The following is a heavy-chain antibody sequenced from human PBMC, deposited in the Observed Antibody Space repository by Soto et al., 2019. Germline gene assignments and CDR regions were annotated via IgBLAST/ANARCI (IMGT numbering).Heavy chain of an antibody. D-gene: IGHD4-17*01. V-gene: IGHV2-5*02. CDR2: IYWDDDK. J-gene: IGHJ4*02. CDR1: GFSLTTTHMG. CDR3: AHAGDYDLMSFDH. Sequence: QITLKESGPPLVRPAQPLTLTCAFSGFSLTTTHMGVAWIRQPPGKALEWLALIYWDDDKRYSPSLKNRLAISKDTSRNRVVLTITNMNPEYTGTYFCAHAGDYDLMSFDHWGPGTLVTVSS.